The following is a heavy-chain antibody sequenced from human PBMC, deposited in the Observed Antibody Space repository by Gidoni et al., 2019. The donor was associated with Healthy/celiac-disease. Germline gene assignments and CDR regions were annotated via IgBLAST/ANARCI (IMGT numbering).Heavy chain of an antibody. CDR3: AKDYSSGWGDAFDI. D-gene: IGHD6-19*01. CDR1: GFPFRSYA. V-gene: IGHV3-23*01. Sequence: EVQLLESGGGLVQPGGSRRLSCAASGFPFRSYAMSWVRQGPGKGLEWVSAISGSGGSTYYADSVKGRFTISRDNSKNTLYLQMNSLRAEDTAVYYCAKDYSSGWGDAFDIWGQGTMVTVSS. CDR2: ISGSGGST. J-gene: IGHJ3*02.